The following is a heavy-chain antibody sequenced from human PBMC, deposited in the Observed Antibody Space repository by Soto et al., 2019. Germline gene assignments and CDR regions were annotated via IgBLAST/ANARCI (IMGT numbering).Heavy chain of an antibody. J-gene: IGHJ6*02. CDR3: ASSPRGYCSRTSRRELGNYYGMDV. CDR1: GYSFTSYW. D-gene: IGHD2-2*01. V-gene: IGHV5-10-1*01. Sequence: GESLKISCKGSGYSFTSYWISWVRQMPGKGLEWMGRIDPSDSYTNYSPSFQGHVTISADKSISTAYLQWSSLKASDTAMYYCASSPRGYCSRTSRRELGNYYGMDVWGQGTKVTVTS. CDR2: IDPSDSYT.